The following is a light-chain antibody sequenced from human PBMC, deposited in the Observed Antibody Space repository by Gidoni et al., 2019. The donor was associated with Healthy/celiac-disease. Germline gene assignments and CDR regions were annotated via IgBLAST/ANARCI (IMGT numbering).Light chain of an antibody. J-gene: IGKJ1*01. CDR2: GAS. CDR3: QEYNNWPPWT. Sequence: EIVMTLSLATLSVSPGERATLSCRASQSVSSNLAWYQQKPGQAPRLLIYGASTRATGIPARFSGSGSGTEFTLTISSLQSEDFAVYYCQEYNNWPPWTFGQGTKVEIK. CDR1: QSVSSN. V-gene: IGKV3-15*01.